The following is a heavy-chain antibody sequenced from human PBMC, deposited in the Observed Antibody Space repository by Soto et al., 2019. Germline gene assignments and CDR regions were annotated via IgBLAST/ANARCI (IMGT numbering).Heavy chain of an antibody. Sequence: PGGSLRLSCSASGFTFSSYTMHWVRQAPGKGLEYVSAISSNGGSTYYAGSVKGRFNISRDNSLNTLYLQMSSLRAEYSAVYYCVKEQILGRRYFDYWGQGTLVTVSS. CDR3: VKEQILGRRYFDY. CDR1: GFTFSSYT. V-gene: IGHV3-64D*06. CDR2: ISSNGGST. J-gene: IGHJ4*02.